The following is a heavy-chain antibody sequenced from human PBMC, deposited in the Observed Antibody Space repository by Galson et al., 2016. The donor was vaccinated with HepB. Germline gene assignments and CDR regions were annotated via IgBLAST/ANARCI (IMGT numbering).Heavy chain of an antibody. CDR3: AKDPQWTTSSRGAFDV. D-gene: IGHD6-6*01. Sequence: SLRLSCAASGFSFSSYAMSWVRQAPGKGLEWVSTITGRGNITYYADSVEGRFTVSRDNSKRTLFLQMNGLRAEDTAVYYCAKDPQWTTSSRGAFDVWGQGTMPTVFS. CDR1: GFSFSSYA. J-gene: IGHJ3*01. V-gene: IGHV3-23*01. CDR2: ITGRGNIT.